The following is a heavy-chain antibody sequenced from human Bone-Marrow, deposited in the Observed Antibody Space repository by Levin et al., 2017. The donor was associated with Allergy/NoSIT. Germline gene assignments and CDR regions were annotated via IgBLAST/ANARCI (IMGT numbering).Heavy chain of an antibody. Sequence: ASVKVSCKIFGYSLSELSIHWVRQAPGGGLEWMGGYDPEEGEVTFEQKFQGRVTMTEDTSTHTAHMELRSLTSEDTAVYFCATTPKAAAMIDYYGMAVWGQGTSVSVSS. J-gene: IGHJ6*02. CDR3: ATTPKAAAMIDYYGMAV. V-gene: IGHV1-24*01. CDR1: GYSLSELS. CDR2: YDPEEGEV. D-gene: IGHD5-12*01.